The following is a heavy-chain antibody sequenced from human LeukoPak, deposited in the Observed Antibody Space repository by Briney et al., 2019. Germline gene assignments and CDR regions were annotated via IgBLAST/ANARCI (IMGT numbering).Heavy chain of an antibody. J-gene: IGHJ4*02. CDR3: ARSLIAVAGTLNN. D-gene: IGHD6-19*01. CDR2: ISSSSSTI. CDR1: GFTFSSYG. V-gene: IGHV3-48*01. Sequence: GGSLRLSCAASGFTFSSYGMNWVRQAPGKGLEWVSYISSSSSTIYYADSVKGRFTISRDNAKNSLYLQMNSLRAEDTAVYYCARSLIAVAGTLNNWGQGTLVTVSS.